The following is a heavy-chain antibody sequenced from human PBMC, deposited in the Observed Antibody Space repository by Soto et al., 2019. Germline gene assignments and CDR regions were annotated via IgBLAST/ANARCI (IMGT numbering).Heavy chain of an antibody. CDR3: ARDRYDGSGYDY. CDR1: GGSISSYY. CDR2: IYYSGST. Sequence: PSETLCLTCTVSGGSISSYYWSWIRQPPGKGLEWIGYIYYSGSTNYNPSLKSRVTISVDTSKNQFSLKLSSVTAADTAVYYCARDRYDGSGYDYWGQGTLVTVSS. D-gene: IGHD3-22*01. J-gene: IGHJ4*02. V-gene: IGHV4-59*01.